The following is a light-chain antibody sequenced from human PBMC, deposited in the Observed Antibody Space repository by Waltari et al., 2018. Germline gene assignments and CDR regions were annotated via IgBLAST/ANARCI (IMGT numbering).Light chain of an antibody. V-gene: IGKV4-1*01. CDR3: QQYSNIPYT. CDR1: QSVLYSANNKNY. CDR2: WAS. Sequence: DIVMTQSPDSLAVSLGERATLNCKSSQSVLYSANNKNYLTWYQQKPGQPPKLRIYWASTREAGVPDRFSGSGSGTDFTLTISSLQTEDMAVYYGQQYSNIPYTFGQGTKLEIK. J-gene: IGKJ2*01.